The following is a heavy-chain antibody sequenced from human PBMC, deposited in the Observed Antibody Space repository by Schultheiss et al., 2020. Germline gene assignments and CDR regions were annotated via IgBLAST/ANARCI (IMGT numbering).Heavy chain of an antibody. D-gene: IGHD3-9*01. J-gene: IGHJ4*02. CDR2: INHSGST. CDR1: GGSISSGGYY. Sequence: SQTLSLTCTVSGGSISSGGYYWSWIRQHPGKGLEWIGEINHSGSTNYNPSLKSRVTISVDTSKNQFSLQLNSVTPEDTAVYYCARAPYYDILTGYYNWGQGTLVTVSS. CDR3: ARAPYYDILTGYYN. V-gene: IGHV4-31*03.